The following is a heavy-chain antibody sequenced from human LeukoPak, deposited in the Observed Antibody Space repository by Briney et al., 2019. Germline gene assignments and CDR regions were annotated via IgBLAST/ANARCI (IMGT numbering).Heavy chain of an antibody. J-gene: IGHJ4*02. CDR3: ARAYSSGLIDY. CDR1: GYTFTNYY. D-gene: IGHD6-19*01. Sequence: GASVKVSCKASGYTFTNYYIHWVRQATGQGLEWMGWMNPNSGNTGYAQRFQGRVTMTRNTSISTAYMELSSLRSEDTAVYYCARAYSSGLIDYWGQGTLVTVSS. CDR2: MNPNSGNT. V-gene: IGHV1-8*02.